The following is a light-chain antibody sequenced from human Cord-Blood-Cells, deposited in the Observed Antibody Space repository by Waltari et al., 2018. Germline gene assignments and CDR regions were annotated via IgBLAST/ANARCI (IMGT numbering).Light chain of an antibody. V-gene: IGKV3-20*01. CDR2: GAS. CDR3: QQYGSSPGT. CDR1: QSVSSSY. Sequence: ELALTQSPGTLSLPPGQSATLTCSASQSVSSSYLAWYQQKPGQAPRLLIYGASSRATGIPDRFSGSGSGTDFTLTISRLEPEDFAVYYCQQYGSSPGTFGQGTKVEIK. J-gene: IGKJ1*01.